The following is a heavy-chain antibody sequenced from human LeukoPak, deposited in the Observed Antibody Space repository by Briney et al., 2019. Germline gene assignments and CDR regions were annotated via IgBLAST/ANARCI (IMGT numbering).Heavy chain of an antibody. CDR3: ARIAQGWSFDL. J-gene: IGHJ2*01. Sequence: SATLSLTCSVSGGSISNSNYYWGWIRQPPGKGLEWIGSAHYSGSTHYNPSLKSRVTISVDTSKNQFSLTLTSVTAADTAVYYCARIAQGWSFDLWGRGTLVTVSS. D-gene: IGHD2-21*01. V-gene: IGHV4-39*01. CDR1: GGSISNSNYY. CDR2: AHYSGST.